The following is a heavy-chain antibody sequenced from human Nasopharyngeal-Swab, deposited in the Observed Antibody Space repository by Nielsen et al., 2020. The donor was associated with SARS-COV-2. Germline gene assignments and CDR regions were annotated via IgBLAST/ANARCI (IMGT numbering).Heavy chain of an antibody. D-gene: IGHD6-13*01. CDR2: IYHSGST. CDR3: ARPSSSWYGDYFDY. Sequence: SETLSLTCAVSGGSISSGGYSWSWIRQPPGKGLEWIGYIYHSGSTYYNPSLKSRVTISVDKSKNQFSLKLSSVTAADTAVYYCARPSSSWYGDYFDYWGQGTLVTVSS. CDR1: GGSISSGGYS. V-gene: IGHV4-30-2*01. J-gene: IGHJ4*02.